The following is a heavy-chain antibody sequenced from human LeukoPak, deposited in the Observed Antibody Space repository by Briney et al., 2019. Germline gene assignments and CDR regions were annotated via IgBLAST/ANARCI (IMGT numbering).Heavy chain of an antibody. CDR3: TREGVYAPDPSSYHRDAFDI. CDR2: MSAYNGNT. Sequence: ASVKVSCKASGYTFTSYGISWVRQAPGQGLEWMGWMSAYNGNTNYAQKLQGRVTMTTDTSTSTAYMELRRLESGDTAVYYCTREGVYAPDPSSYHRDAFDIWGQGTVVIVSS. D-gene: IGHD3-16*02. V-gene: IGHV1-18*01. J-gene: IGHJ3*02. CDR1: GYTFTSYG.